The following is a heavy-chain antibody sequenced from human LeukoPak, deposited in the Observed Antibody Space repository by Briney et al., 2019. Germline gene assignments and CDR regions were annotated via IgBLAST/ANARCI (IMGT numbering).Heavy chain of an antibody. CDR3: ARRRLGNYDLDC. Sequence: SETLSLTCTVSGGSISGYYWNWIRQPPGKGLEWIGYASYSGSTNYNPSLESRVTISVDTSKNQFSLKLSSVTAADTAVYYCARRRLGNYDLDCWGQGTLVTVSS. D-gene: IGHD1-7*01. CDR1: GGSISGYY. CDR2: ASYSGST. V-gene: IGHV4-59*08. J-gene: IGHJ4*02.